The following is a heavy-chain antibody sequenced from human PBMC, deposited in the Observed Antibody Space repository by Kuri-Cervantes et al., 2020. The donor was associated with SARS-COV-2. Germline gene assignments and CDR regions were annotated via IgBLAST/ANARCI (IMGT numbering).Heavy chain of an antibody. CDR2: IIPILGIA. J-gene: IGHJ6*02. V-gene: IGHV1-69*04. CDR3: ARDGSQQLDPYYGMDV. D-gene: IGHD6-13*01. Sequence: SVKVSCKASGGTFSSYTISWVRQAPGQGLEWMGRIIPILGIANYAQKFQGRVTITADKSTSTAYMELSSLRSEDTAVYYCARDGSQQLDPYYGMDVWGQGTTVTVSS. CDR1: GGTFSSYT.